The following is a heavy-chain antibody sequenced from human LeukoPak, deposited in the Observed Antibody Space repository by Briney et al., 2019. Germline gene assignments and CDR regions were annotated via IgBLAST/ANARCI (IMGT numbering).Heavy chain of an antibody. J-gene: IGHJ3*02. Sequence: KPSETLSLTCAVSGGSISSSNWWSWVRQPPGKGLEWIGVIYHSGSTNYNPSLKSRVTISVDKSKNQFSLKLSSVTAADTAVYYCASLLSSGWSPGPNDAFDIWGQGTMVTVSS. CDR1: GGSISSSNW. D-gene: IGHD6-19*01. CDR2: IYHSGST. CDR3: ASLLSSGWSPGPNDAFDI. V-gene: IGHV4-4*02.